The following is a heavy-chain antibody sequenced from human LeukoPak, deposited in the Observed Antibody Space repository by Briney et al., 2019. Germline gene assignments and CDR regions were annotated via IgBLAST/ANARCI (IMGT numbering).Heavy chain of an antibody. Sequence: GSLRLSCAASGFTVSSNYMSWVRQAPGKGLEWVSVIYSGGSTYYADSVKGRFTISRDNSKNTLYLQMNSLRAEDTAVYYCASSLVAGTWVDSYYGMDVWGQGTTVTVSS. V-gene: IGHV3-53*01. D-gene: IGHD6-19*01. CDR3: ASSLVAGTWVDSYYGMDV. CDR2: IYSGGST. CDR1: GFTVSSNY. J-gene: IGHJ6*02.